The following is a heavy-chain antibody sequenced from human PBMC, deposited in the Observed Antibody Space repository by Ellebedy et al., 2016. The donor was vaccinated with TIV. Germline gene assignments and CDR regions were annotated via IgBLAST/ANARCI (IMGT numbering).Heavy chain of an antibody. Sequence: ASVKVSCKASGYTFTSYGISWVRQAPGQGLEWMGWISAYNGNTNYAQKLQGRVTMTTDTSTSTAYMELRSLRSEDTAVYYCARDRAARPIWYFDLWGRGTLVTVSS. D-gene: IGHD6-6*01. CDR2: ISAYNGNT. CDR1: GYTFTSYG. CDR3: ARDRAARPIWYFDL. J-gene: IGHJ2*01. V-gene: IGHV1-18*04.